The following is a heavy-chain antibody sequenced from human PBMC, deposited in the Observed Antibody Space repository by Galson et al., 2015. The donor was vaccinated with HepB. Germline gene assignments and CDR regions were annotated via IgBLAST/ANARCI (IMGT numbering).Heavy chain of an antibody. V-gene: IGHV3-48*01. D-gene: IGHD2-2*02. CDR2: ISSSSSSTI. CDR1: GFTFSSYS. Sequence: SLRLSCAASGFTFSSYSMNWVRQAPGKGLEWVSSISSSSSSTIYYADSVKGRFTISRDNAKNSLYLQMNSLRAEDTAVYYCARDIVVVPAAINGPRYYYYMDVWGKGTTVTVSS. J-gene: IGHJ6*03. CDR3: ARDIVVVPAAINGPRYYYYMDV.